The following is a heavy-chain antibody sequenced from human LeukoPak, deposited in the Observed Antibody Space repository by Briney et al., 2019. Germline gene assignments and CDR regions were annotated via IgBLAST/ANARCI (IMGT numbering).Heavy chain of an antibody. CDR1: GFTFSSYE. CDR3: AKDGDGYNYGAFDI. V-gene: IGHV3-48*03. Sequence: PGGSLRLSCAASGFTFSSYEMNWVRQAPGKGLEWVSYISSSGSTIYYADSVKGRFTISRDNAKNSLYLQMNSLRAEDTAVYYCAKDGDGYNYGAFDIWGQGTMVTVSS. CDR2: ISSSGSTI. J-gene: IGHJ3*02. D-gene: IGHD5-24*01.